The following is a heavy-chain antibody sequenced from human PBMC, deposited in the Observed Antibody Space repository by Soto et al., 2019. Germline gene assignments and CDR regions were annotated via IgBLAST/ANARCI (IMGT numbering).Heavy chain of an antibody. V-gene: IGHV4-34*01. D-gene: IGHD5-12*01. CDR2: INHSGST. CDR1: GGSFSGYY. J-gene: IGHJ3*02. CDR3: ARGGPTWLFRDGYTPRNERARRNGAFDI. Sequence: QVQLQQWGAGLLKPSETLSLTCAVYGGSFSGYYWSWIRQPPGKGLEWIGEINHSGSTNYNPSLKSRVTISGDTSKNQFSLKLSSVTAADTAVYYCARGGPTWLFRDGYTPRNERARRNGAFDIWGQGTMVTVSS.